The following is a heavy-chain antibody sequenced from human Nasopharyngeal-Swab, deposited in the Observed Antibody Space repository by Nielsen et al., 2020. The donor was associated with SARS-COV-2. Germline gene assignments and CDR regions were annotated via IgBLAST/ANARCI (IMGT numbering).Heavy chain of an antibody. CDR2: ISSSSSYI. CDR3: ARDLIVVVPAAMDVHWFDP. J-gene: IGHJ5*02. CDR1: GFTFSSYS. Sequence: GESLKISCAASGFTFSSYSMNWVRQAPGKGLEWVSSISSSSSYIYYADSVKGRFTISRDNAKTSLYLQMNSMRAEDTAVYYCARDLIVVVPAAMDVHWFDPWGQGTLVTVSS. V-gene: IGHV3-21*01. D-gene: IGHD2-2*01.